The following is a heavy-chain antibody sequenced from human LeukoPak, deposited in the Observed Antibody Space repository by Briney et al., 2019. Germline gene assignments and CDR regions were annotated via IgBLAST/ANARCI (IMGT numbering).Heavy chain of an antibody. V-gene: IGHV4-61*02. CDR1: GGSISSGSYY. CDR3: ARAEAITGTTLVLDP. J-gene: IGHJ5*02. Sequence: PSETLSLTCTVSGGSISSGSYYWSWIRQPAGKGLEWIGRIYTSGSTNYNPSLKSRVTMSVDTSKNQFSLKLSSVTAADTAVYYCARAEAITGTTLVLDPWGQGTLVTVSS. D-gene: IGHD1-7*01. CDR2: IYTSGST.